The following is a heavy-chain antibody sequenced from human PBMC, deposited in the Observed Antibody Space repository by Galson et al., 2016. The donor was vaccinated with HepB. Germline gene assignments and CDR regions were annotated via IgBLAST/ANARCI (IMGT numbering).Heavy chain of an antibody. CDR3: ARGEALMVDSMAYYYDY. J-gene: IGHJ4*02. V-gene: IGHV3-33*01. D-gene: IGHD3-22*01. CDR1: GFTFSSYG. Sequence: SLRLSCAASGFTFSSYGLSWVRQAPGKGLEWVAVIWYDGSHKNYAESVKGRFTVSRDNSKKTLYLQMNSLRAEDTAVYYCARGEALMVDSMAYYYDYWGQGTLVTVSS. CDR2: IWYDGSHK.